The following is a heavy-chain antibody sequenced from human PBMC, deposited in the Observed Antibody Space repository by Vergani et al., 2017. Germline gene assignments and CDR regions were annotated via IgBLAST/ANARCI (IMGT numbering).Heavy chain of an antibody. CDR1: GFTFSSYA. D-gene: IGHD3-22*01. Sequence: EVQLLESGGGLVQPGGSLRLSCAASGFTFSSYAMSWVRQAPGKGLEWVSAISGSGGSTYYADSVKGRFTISRDNAKNSLYLQMNSLRAEDTAVYYCARDFSGYYYYFDYWGQGTLVTVSS. V-gene: IGHV3-23*01. CDR2: ISGSGGST. CDR3: ARDFSGYYYYFDY. J-gene: IGHJ4*02.